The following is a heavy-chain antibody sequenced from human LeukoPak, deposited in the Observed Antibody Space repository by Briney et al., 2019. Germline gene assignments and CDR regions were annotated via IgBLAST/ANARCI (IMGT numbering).Heavy chain of an antibody. CDR1: GYTFTSYG. CDR2: ISAYNGNT. V-gene: IGHV1-18*01. J-gene: IGHJ1*01. Sequence: GASVEVSCKASGYTFTSYGISWVRQAPGQGLEWMGWISAYNGNTNYAQKLQGRVTMTTDTSTSTAYMELRSLRSDDTAVYYCARGDPASVTTMPQHWGQGTLVTVSS. D-gene: IGHD4-17*01. CDR3: ARGDPASVTTMPQH.